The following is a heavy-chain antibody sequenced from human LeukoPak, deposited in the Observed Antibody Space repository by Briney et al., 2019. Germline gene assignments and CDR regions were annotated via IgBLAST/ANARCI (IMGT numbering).Heavy chain of an antibody. CDR1: GGTFSSYA. D-gene: IGHD2-15*01. Sequence: SVKVSCKASGGTFSSYAISWVRQAPGQGLEWMGGIIPIFGTANYAQKFQGRVTITADESTGTAYMELSSLRSEDTAVYYCARGAPPPSYCSGGSCYSRDYYYGMDVWGQGTTVTVSS. CDR3: ARGAPPPSYCSGGSCYSRDYYYGMDV. J-gene: IGHJ6*02. V-gene: IGHV1-69*01. CDR2: IIPIFGTA.